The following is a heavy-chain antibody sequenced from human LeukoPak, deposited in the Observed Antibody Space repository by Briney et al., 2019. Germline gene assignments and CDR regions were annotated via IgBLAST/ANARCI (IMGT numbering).Heavy chain of an antibody. CDR3: ARDLQLVTSSRGGWFDP. Sequence: SETLSLTCTVSGGSISSYYWSWIRQPPGKGLEWIGYIYYSGSTNYNPSLKSRVTISVDTSKNQFSLKLSSVTAADTAVYYCARDLQLVTSSRGGWFDPWGQGTLVTVSS. CDR2: IYYSGST. V-gene: IGHV4-59*01. CDR1: GGSISSYY. J-gene: IGHJ5*02. D-gene: IGHD6-13*01.